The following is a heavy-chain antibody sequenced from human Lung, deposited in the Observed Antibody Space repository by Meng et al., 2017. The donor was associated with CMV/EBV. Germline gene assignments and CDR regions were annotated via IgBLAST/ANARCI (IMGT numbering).Heavy chain of an antibody. CDR1: GDSVSSKSAA. J-gene: IGHJ4*02. CDR3: ARGGMGLDY. D-gene: IGHD3-16*01. CDR2: TYYRSKWYN. Sequence: QQGPRPRKHSQTLPHTLAISGDSVSSKSAAWNWIMQSPSRGLEWLGRTYYRSKWYNDYAVSVKSRITINPDTSKNQFSLQLNSVTPEDTAVYYCARGGMGLDYWGQGTLVTVSS. V-gene: IGHV6-1*01.